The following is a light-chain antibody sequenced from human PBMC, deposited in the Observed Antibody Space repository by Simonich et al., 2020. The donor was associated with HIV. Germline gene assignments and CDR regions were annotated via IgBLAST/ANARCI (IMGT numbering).Light chain of an antibody. Sequence: QSALTQPPSASGSPGQSVTISCTGTSSDVGGYNDVAWYQQHPGKAPKLMIYEGSKRPPGVPDRFSGSKSGNTASLTVSGLQAEEEADYYCSSYAGSNSYVVFGGGTKLTVL. CDR1: SSDVGGYND. J-gene: IGLJ2*01. CDR2: EGS. CDR3: SSYAGSNSYVV. V-gene: IGLV2-8*01.